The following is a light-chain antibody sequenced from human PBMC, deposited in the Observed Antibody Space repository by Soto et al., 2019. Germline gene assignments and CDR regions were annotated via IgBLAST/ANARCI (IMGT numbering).Light chain of an antibody. V-gene: IGKV3-11*01. CDR2: DAS. Sequence: EIVLTQSPATLSLSPGERATLSCRASQSVSIYLAWYQQKPGQAPRLLFYDASNRATGIPARFTGSGSGTVFTPTISMLEPEYFAFYYCQQRGNRLTFGGGTRVEIK. J-gene: IGKJ4*01. CDR1: QSVSIY. CDR3: QQRGNRLT.